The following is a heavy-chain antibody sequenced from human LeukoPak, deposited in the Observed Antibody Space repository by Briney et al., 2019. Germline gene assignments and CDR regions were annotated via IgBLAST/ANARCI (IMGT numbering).Heavy chain of an antibody. CDR1: GFTFSSYW. CDR3: ARRRDGYNSYYFDY. V-gene: IGHV3-7*01. J-gene: IGHJ4*02. Sequence: GGSLRLSCAASGFTFSSYWMSWVRQAPGKGLEWVANIKQDGSEKYYVDSVKGRFTISRDNAKNSLYLQMNSLRAEDTAVYYCARRRDGYNSYYFDYWGQRTLVTLSS. CDR2: IKQDGSEK. D-gene: IGHD5-24*01.